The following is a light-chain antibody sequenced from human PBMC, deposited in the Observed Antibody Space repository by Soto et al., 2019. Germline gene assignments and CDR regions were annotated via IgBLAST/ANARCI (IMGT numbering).Light chain of an antibody. V-gene: IGKV3-20*01. CDR1: QSVTTSY. Sequence: EIVLTQSPGTLSLSPGEGATLSCRASQSVTTSYLAWYQQKPGQAPRLLIYGASSRATGIPDRFSGSGSGTDFTLTIGRLDPEDFAVYYCQQYASSPRPFGQGTKVEIK. CDR3: QQYASSPRP. CDR2: GAS. J-gene: IGKJ1*01.